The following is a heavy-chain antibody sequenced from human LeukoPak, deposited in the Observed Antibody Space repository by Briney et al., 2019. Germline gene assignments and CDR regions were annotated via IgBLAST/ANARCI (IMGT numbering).Heavy chain of an antibody. CDR3: AKAPRPWVGGATGSRYYFDY. J-gene: IGHJ4*02. CDR2: ISYDGSNK. Sequence: GGSLRLSCAASGFTFSSYAMHWVRQAPGKGLEWVAVISYDGSNKYYADSVKGRFTISRDNSKNTLYLQMNSLRAEDTAVYYCAKAPRPWVGGATGSRYYFDYWGQGTLVTVSS. CDR1: GFTFSSYA. D-gene: IGHD1-26*01. V-gene: IGHV3-30*04.